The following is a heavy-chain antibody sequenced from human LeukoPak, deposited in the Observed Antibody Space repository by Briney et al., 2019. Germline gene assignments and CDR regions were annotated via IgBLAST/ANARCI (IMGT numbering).Heavy chain of an antibody. Sequence: GGSLRLSCAASGFTFSSYSMNWVRQAPGKGLEWVSYISSSSSTIYYADSVKGRFTISRDNAKNSLYLQMNSLRAEDTAVYYCAKGSAGMDVWGQGTTVTVSS. CDR2: ISSSSSTI. J-gene: IGHJ6*02. CDR1: GFTFSSYS. CDR3: AKGSAGMDV. V-gene: IGHV3-48*01.